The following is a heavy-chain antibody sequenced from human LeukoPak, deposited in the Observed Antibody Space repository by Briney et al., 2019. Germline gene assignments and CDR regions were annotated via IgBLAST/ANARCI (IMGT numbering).Heavy chain of an antibody. Sequence: GGSLRLSCAASGITFRNYWMSWVRQAPGKGLEWVANIKQDRSEKYYMDSVKGRFTISRDNAKNSLYLQMNSLRAEDTAVYYCATPPFSVGLDSWGQGTPVTVSS. D-gene: IGHD2/OR15-2a*01. CDR2: IKQDRSEK. CDR1: GITFRNYW. V-gene: IGHV3-7*01. CDR3: ATPPFSVGLDS. J-gene: IGHJ4*02.